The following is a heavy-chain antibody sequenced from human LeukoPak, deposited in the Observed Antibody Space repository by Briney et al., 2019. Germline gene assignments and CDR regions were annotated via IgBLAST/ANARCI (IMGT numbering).Heavy chain of an antibody. D-gene: IGHD2-2*01. J-gene: IGHJ4*02. CDR1: GDSVSSNSAA. CDR2: TYYRSKWYN. Sequence: SQTLSLTCAISGDSVSSNSAAWNWIRQSPSRGLEWLGRTYYRSKWYNDYAVSVKSRITINPDTSKNQFSLQLNSVTPEDTAVYYCAREYPGDIVVVPAAMRLDYWGQGTLVTVSS. CDR3: AREYPGDIVVVPAAMRLDY. V-gene: IGHV6-1*01.